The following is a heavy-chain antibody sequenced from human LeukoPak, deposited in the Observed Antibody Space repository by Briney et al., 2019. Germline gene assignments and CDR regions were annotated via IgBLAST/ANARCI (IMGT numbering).Heavy chain of an antibody. CDR1: GYTFTGYY. Sequence: GASVKVSCKASGYTFTGYYMHWVRQAPGQGLEWMGRINPNSGGTNYAQKFQGRVTMTRDTSISTAYMELSRLRPDDTAVYYCAIDGGDVLLWFGEPKEGNWFDPWGQGTLVTVSS. CDR3: AIDGGDVLLWFGEPKEGNWFDP. V-gene: IGHV1-2*06. CDR2: INPNSGGT. J-gene: IGHJ5*02. D-gene: IGHD3-10*01.